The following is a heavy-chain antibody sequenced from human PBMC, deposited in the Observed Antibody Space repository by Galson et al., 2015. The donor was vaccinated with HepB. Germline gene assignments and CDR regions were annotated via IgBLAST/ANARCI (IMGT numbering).Heavy chain of an antibody. CDR1: GYTFTSYG. Sequence: SVKVSCKASGYTFTSYGISWVRQAPGQGLEWMGWISAYNGNTNYAQKLQGRVTMTTDTSTSTAYMELRSLRSDDTAVYYCAREVSHSSGWSEPAYYYYYYYMDVWGKGTTVTVSS. V-gene: IGHV1-18*01. CDR3: AREVSHSSGWSEPAYYYYYYYMDV. J-gene: IGHJ6*03. CDR2: ISAYNGNT. D-gene: IGHD6-19*01.